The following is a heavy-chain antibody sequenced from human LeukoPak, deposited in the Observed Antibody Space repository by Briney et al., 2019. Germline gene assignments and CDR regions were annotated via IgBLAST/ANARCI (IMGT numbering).Heavy chain of an antibody. CDR2: ISYDGSNK. V-gene: IGHV3-30*04. J-gene: IGHJ4*02. CDR3: AKEIWPTVTTPGHTHFDY. Sequence: GGSLRLSCAASGFTFSSYAMHWVRQAPGKGLEWVAVISYDGSNKYYADYVKGRFTISRDNSKNTLCLQMNSLRAEDTAVYYCAKEIWPTVTTPGHTHFDYWGQGTLVTVSS. CDR1: GFTFSSYA. D-gene: IGHD4-17*01.